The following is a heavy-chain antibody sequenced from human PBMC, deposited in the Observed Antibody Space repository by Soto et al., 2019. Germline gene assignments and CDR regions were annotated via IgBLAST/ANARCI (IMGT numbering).Heavy chain of an antibody. J-gene: IGHJ4*02. D-gene: IGHD1-7*01. CDR2: ISANGQGI. CDR1: GFTFNNYA. Sequence: PGGSLLLSCGASGFTFNNYAMSWVRQAPGKGLEWVSAISANGQGIYYADSVKGRFIISRDSSKNTVFLHMDSLTAEDTAVYYCAKDRNYPRDQFHNWGQGTLVTVSS. CDR3: AKDRNYPRDQFHN. V-gene: IGHV3-23*01.